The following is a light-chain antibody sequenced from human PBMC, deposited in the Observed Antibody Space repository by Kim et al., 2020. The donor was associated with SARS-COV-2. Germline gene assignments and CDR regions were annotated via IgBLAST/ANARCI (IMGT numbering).Light chain of an antibody. CDR2: GKN. CDR1: SLRTFY. CDR3: NCRDSSGNHVV. V-gene: IGLV3-19*01. J-gene: IGLJ2*01. Sequence: SSELTQDPAVSVALGQTVRITCQGDSLRTFYASWYQQKPVQAPVLVIYGKNNRPSGIPDRFSGSSSGNTASLTITGAQAEDEADYYCNCRDSSGNHVVFGGGTQLTVL.